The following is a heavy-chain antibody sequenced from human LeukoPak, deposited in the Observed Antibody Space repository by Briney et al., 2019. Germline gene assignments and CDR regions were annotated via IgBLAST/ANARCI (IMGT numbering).Heavy chain of an antibody. J-gene: IGHJ5*02. CDR2: IYHSGST. CDR1: GYSISSGYY. CDR3: ARHSTWSGPGP. V-gene: IGHV4-38-2*01. D-gene: IGHD3-3*01. Sequence: SETLSLTCAVSGYSISSGYYWGWIRQPPGKGLEWIGSIYHSGSTYYNPSLKSRVTISVDTSKNQFSLKLSSVTAADTAVYYCARHSTWSGPGPWGQGTLVTASS.